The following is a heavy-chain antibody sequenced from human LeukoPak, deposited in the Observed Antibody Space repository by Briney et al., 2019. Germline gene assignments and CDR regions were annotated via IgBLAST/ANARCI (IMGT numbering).Heavy chain of an antibody. CDR3: ARESAAAGTIDY. Sequence: GASVKVSCKASGYTFIGYYMHWVRQAPGQGLEWMGGIIPIFGTANYAQKFQGRVTITADESTSTAYMELSSLRSEDTAVYYCARESAAAGTIDYWGQGTLVTVSS. CDR2: IIPIFGTA. J-gene: IGHJ4*02. D-gene: IGHD6-13*01. V-gene: IGHV1-69*13. CDR1: GYTFIGYY.